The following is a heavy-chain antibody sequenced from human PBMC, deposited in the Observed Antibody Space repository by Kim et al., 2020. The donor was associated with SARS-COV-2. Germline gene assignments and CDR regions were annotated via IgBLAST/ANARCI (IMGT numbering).Heavy chain of an antibody. CDR3: ARHQPLVAGSTNFDY. V-gene: IGHV4-39*01. CDR1: GGSISSNSYH. Sequence: SETLSLTCIVSGGSISSNSYHWGWIRQPPGKGLEWIGSIYYSGSTYYNPSLKSRVTISVDTSKNQFSLKLSSVTAADTAVYYCARHQPLVAGSTNFDYWG. D-gene: IGHD6-19*01. CDR2: IYYSGST. J-gene: IGHJ4*01.